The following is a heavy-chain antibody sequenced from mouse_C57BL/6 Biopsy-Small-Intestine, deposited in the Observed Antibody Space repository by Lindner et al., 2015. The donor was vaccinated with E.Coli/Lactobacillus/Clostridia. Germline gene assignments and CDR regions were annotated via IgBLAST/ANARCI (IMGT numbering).Heavy chain of an antibody. D-gene: IGHD2-4*01. CDR3: ARGDDYDGGYYFDY. J-gene: IGHJ2*01. CDR1: GYTFTNYW. CDR2: IYPGGGYT. V-gene: IGHV1-63*01. Sequence: VQLQESGNEVVRPGTSVKMSCRASGYTFTNYWIGWAKQRPGHGLEWIGNIYPGGGYTNYNEKFKGTATLTADKSSSTAYIQFGSLTSEDSAIYYCARGDDYDGGYYFDYWGHGTTLIVSS.